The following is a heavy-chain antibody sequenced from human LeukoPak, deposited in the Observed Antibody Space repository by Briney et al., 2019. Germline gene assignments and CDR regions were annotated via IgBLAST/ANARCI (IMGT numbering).Heavy chain of an antibody. J-gene: IGHJ5*02. CDR2: ITSGSSYI. Sequence: GGSLRLSCAASGFTFSDYNMSWVRQAPGKGLEWVSSITSGSSYIFYADSVKGRFTISRDNAKNSLYLQMNSLRAEDTAVYYCARYSGTYRDHWGQGILSPSP. D-gene: IGHD3-10*01. CDR1: GFTFSDYN. V-gene: IGHV3-21*01. CDR3: ARYSGTYRDH.